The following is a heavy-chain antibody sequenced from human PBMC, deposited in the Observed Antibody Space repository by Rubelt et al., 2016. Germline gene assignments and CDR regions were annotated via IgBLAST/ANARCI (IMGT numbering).Heavy chain of an antibody. V-gene: IGHV3-66*01. Sequence: MQLVESGGGVVQPGRSLRLSCAASGFTVSSNYMSWVRQAPGKGLEWVSVIYRGVSTYEADSVKCRFTIARDNSKNTLYLQMNSLRAEDTAVYYCARDNSGLNPWGQGTLVTVSS. CDR3: ARDNSGLNP. CDR1: GFTVSSNY. D-gene: IGHD6-25*01. J-gene: IGHJ5*02. CDR2: IYRGVST.